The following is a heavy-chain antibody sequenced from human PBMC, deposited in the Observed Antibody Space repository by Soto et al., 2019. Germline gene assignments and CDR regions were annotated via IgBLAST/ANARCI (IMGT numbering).Heavy chain of an antibody. Sequence: PGVSLRLSCAASGFTFSSYAMSWVRQSPGKGLEWVSAISGSGGSTYYADSVKGRFTISRDNSKNTLYLQMNSLRAEDTAVYYCATKPRTWKPQRFDYWGQGTLVTVSS. CDR3: ATKPRTWKPQRFDY. V-gene: IGHV3-23*01. CDR2: ISGSGGST. J-gene: IGHJ4*02. D-gene: IGHD1-1*01. CDR1: GFTFSSYA.